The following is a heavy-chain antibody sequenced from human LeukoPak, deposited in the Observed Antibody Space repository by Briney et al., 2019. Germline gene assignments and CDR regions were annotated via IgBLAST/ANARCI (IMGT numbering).Heavy chain of an antibody. CDR3: ARPGTSWSFDY. J-gene: IGHJ4*02. V-gene: IGHV3-7*05. D-gene: IGHD6-13*01. Sequence: GGSLRLSCAASGFNFRTYWMSWVRQAPGKGLECVANMNEEGSELHYVDSVKGRFTISRDNAQNSLDLQMNSLRAEDTAVYYCARPGTSWSFDYWGQGSLVTVSS. CDR2: MNEEGSEL. CDR1: GFNFRTYW.